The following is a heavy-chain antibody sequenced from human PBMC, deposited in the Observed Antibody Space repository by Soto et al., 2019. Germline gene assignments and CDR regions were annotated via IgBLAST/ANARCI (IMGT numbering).Heavy chain of an antibody. CDR2: ISSDGSET. CDR3: ARPAAGGSSSNRHLYH. V-gene: IGHV3-30*03. CDR1: GFTFNFYG. D-gene: IGHD6-13*01. Sequence: QVQLEESGGGVVQPGKSLRLSCVTFGFTFNFYGLHWVRQAPGKGLEWGAVISSDGSETDYADSVRGRFTISRDNSRNAVVLEINSPKKDDAGVYYCARPAAGGSSSNRHLYHWGQGTLCTVPS. J-gene: IGHJ5*02.